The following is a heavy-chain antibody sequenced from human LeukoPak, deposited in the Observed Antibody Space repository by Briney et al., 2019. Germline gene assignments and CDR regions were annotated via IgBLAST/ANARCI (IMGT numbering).Heavy chain of an antibody. CDR2: IYSGGMT. CDR3: ARERRYCSGDNCYSGYDY. D-gene: IGHD2-15*01. J-gene: IGHJ4*02. Sequence: PGGSLRLSCAVSGFTVSSNYMNWVRQPPGQGQELVSVIYSGGMTYYADSVKGRFTISRDISKNTLYLQMVSLRDEDTAVYYCARERRYCSGDNCYSGYDYWGRGTLVTVSS. CDR1: GFTVSSNY. V-gene: IGHV3-53*01.